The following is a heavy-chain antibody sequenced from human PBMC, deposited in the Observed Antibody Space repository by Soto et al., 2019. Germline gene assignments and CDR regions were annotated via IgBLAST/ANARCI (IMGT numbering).Heavy chain of an antibody. J-gene: IGHJ6*02. V-gene: IGHV5-10-1*01. D-gene: IGHD1-7*01. Sequence: PGESLKISCSASGYDFTSYWITWVRQVPGKGLEWLGRIDPSDSYTNYSPSFRGHVNISVDRSVNTVYLHWSSLQASDTAMYYCARLITGTTNGMDVWGQGTTVTVSS. CDR3: ARLITGTTNGMDV. CDR1: GYDFTSYW. CDR2: IDPSDSYT.